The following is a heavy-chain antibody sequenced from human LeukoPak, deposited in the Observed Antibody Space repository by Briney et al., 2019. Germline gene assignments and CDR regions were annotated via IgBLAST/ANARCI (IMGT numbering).Heavy chain of an antibody. D-gene: IGHD3-3*01. CDR1: GFTFDDYA. J-gene: IGHJ4*02. V-gene: IGHV3-9*01. CDR2: ISWNSGSI. CDR3: AKGGARLGYDFWSGYHDY. Sequence: GGSLRLSCAASGFTFDDYAMPWVRQAPGKGLEWVSGISWNSGSIGYADPVKGRFTISRDNAKNSLYLQMNSLRAEDTALYYCAKGGARLGYDFWSGYHDYWGQGTLVTVSS.